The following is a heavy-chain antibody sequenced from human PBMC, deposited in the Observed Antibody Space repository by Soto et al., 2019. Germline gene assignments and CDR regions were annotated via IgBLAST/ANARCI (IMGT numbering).Heavy chain of an antibody. V-gene: IGHV3-30-3*01. Sequence: SLRLSCAASDFSFSSYAMHWIRQAPGKGLEWLAVISFDGNIIQYADSVKGRFIIYRDNSKNTLYLQMNSLRGDDTAVYYCARTFDTITYYFDYWGQGTLVTVSS. CDR3: ARTFDTITYYFDY. J-gene: IGHJ4*02. D-gene: IGHD3-9*01. CDR2: ISFDGNII. CDR1: DFSFSSYA.